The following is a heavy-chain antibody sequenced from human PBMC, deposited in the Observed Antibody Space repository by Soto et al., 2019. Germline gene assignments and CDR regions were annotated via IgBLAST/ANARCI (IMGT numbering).Heavy chain of an antibody. Sequence: QVQLVRSGAEVKKPGSSVKVSCKASGGTFSSYAISWVGQAPGQGLEWMGGIIPIFGTANYAQKFQGRVTITADESTSIAYMELSSLRSEDTAVYYCARGHDYCSGGSCSNYGMDVWGQGTTVTVSS. CDR1: GGTFSSYA. V-gene: IGHV1-69*12. CDR2: IIPIFGTA. J-gene: IGHJ6*02. CDR3: ARGHDYCSGGSCSNYGMDV. D-gene: IGHD2-15*01.